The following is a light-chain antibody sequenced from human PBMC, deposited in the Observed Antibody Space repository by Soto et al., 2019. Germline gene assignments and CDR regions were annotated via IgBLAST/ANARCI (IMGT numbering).Light chain of an antibody. V-gene: IGLV2-14*03. J-gene: IGLJ1*01. CDR1: TSDVGDYNY. CDR3: SSYTSSSTYV. CDR2: DVT. Sequence: QSVLTQPASGSGSPGQSSTISCTGTTSDVGDYNYVSWYQQHPGKAPKLMIYDVTNRPSGVSNRFSGSKSGNTASLTISGLQSEYEADYYCSSYTSSSTYVFGPGTKVTVL.